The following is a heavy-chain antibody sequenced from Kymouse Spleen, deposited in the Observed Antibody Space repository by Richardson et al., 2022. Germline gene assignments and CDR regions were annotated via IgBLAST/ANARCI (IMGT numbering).Heavy chain of an antibody. CDR3: AKAYGSGSYKAFFDY. CDR1: GFTFSSYG. D-gene: IGHD3-10*01. V-gene: IGHV3-30*18. Sequence: QVQLVESGGGVVQPGRSLRLSCAASGFTFSSYGMHWVRQAPGKGLEWVAVISYDGSNKYYADSVKGRFTISRDNSKNTLYLQMNSLRAEDTAVYYCAKAYGSGSYKAFFDYWGQGTLVTVSS. CDR2: ISYDGSNK. J-gene: IGHJ4*02.